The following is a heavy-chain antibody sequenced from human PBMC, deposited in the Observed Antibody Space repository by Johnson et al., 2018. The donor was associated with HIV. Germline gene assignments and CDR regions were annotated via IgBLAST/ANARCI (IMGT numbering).Heavy chain of an antibody. CDR2: ISSSGSTI. V-gene: IGHV3-11*04. J-gene: IGHJ3*02. D-gene: IGHD3-3*01. CDR1: GFTFSDYY. Sequence: QVQLVESGGGLVKPGGSLRLSCAASGFTFSDYYMSWIRQAPGKGLEWVSYISSSGSTIYYADSVKGRFTISRDNAKNSLYLQMNSLRAEDTAVYYCAKDKGARGYDVWNGFLPSALDIWGQGTMVTVSS. CDR3: AKDKGARGYDVWNGFLPSALDI.